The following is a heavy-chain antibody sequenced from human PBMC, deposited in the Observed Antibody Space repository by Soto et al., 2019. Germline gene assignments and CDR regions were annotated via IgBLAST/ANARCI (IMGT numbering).Heavy chain of an antibody. V-gene: IGHV3-7*03. Sequence: GGSLRLSCAVSGFTFSNSWMSWVRQTPGKGLEWVANINQDGSQQYYLDSVKGRFTISRDNAKNSLYLQMNSLRAEDTAVYYCASAKVRGVTPLYYGMDVWGQGTTVTV. D-gene: IGHD3-10*01. CDR3: ASAKVRGVTPLYYGMDV. J-gene: IGHJ6*02. CDR1: GFTFSNSW. CDR2: INQDGSQQ.